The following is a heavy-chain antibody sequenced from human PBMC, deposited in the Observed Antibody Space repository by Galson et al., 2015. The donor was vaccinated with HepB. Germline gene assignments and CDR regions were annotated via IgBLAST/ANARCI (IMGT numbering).Heavy chain of an antibody. CDR3: ARLGYCSGGSCSGGIYYFDY. CDR1: GYTFTSYA. V-gene: IGHV1-3*01. Sequence: SAKVSCKASGYTFTSYAMHWVRQAPGQRLEWMGWINAGNGNTKYSQKFQGRVTITRDTSASTAYMELSSLRSADTAVYYCARLGYCSGGSCSGGIYYFDYWGQGTLVTVSS. J-gene: IGHJ4*02. D-gene: IGHD2-15*01. CDR2: INAGNGNT.